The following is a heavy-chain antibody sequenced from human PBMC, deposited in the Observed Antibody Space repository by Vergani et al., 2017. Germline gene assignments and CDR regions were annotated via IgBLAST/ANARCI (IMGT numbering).Heavy chain of an antibody. CDR2: ISSSSSYI. CDR3: ARVRYCGGDCQNDAFDI. CDR1: GFTFSSYS. V-gene: IGHV3-21*01. D-gene: IGHD2-21*01. Sequence: EVQLVESGGGLVKPGGSLRLSCAASGFTFSSYSMNWVRQAPGKGLEWVSSISSSSSYIYYADSVKGRFTISRDNAKNSRYLQMNSLRAEDTAVYYCARVRYCGGDCQNDAFDIWGQGTMVTVSS. J-gene: IGHJ3*02.